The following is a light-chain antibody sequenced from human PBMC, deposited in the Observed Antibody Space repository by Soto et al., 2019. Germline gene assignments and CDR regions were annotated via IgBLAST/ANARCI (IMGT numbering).Light chain of an antibody. CDR3: QSYDSSLSGVA. V-gene: IGLV1-40*01. CDR1: SSNIGAPYD. CDR2: SNR. J-gene: IGLJ3*02. Sequence: QSVLTQPPSVSGAPGQMVTISCTGSSSNIGAPYDVHWYQQLPGTAPKLLIYSNRNRPSGVPDRFSGSKSGTSASLAITGLQAEDEADYYCQSYDSSLSGVAFGGGTKLTVL.